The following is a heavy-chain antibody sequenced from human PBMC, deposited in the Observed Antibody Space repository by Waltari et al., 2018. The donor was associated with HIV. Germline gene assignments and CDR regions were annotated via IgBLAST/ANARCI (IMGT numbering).Heavy chain of an antibody. V-gene: IGHV3-7*01. J-gene: IGHJ4*02. D-gene: IGHD1-26*01. CDR2: IKQDGSEK. Sequence: EVQLVESGGGLVQPGGSLRLSCAASGFTFSSYWMSWVRQAPGKGLEWVANIKQDGSEKYYVDSVKGRFTISRDNAKNSLYLQMNSLRAEDTAVYYCARDSAGARGYFDYWGQGTLVTVSS. CDR1: GFTFSSYW. CDR3: ARDSAGARGYFDY.